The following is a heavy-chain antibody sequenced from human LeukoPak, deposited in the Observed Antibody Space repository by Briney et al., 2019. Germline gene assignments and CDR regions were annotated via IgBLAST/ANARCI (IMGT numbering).Heavy chain of an antibody. J-gene: IGHJ3*01. CDR2: IKPDGGIT. V-gene: IGHV3-7*01. CDR1: GFTFGTYW. CDR3: AREVGSPAVRSAFDL. Sequence: GGSLRLSCAASGFTFGTYWMSWVRQAPGKGLEWVANIKPDGGITHYVDSATGRFTISRDNAKNSLYLQMNSLRDEDTAVYYCAREVGSPAVRSAFDLWGQGTRVTVSS. D-gene: IGHD2-15*01.